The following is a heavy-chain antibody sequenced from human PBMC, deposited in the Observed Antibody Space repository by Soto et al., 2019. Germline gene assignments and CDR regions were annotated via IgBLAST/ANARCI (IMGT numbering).Heavy chain of an antibody. D-gene: IGHD1-26*01. V-gene: IGHV3-7*04. Sequence: LRLSCAASGLTFSSNWMSWVRQAPGRGLECVANIKQDGNEKYYVDSVKGRFTISRDNAKNSLYLQMNSLRAEDTAVYYCARVVGAPNWFDPWGQGTLVTVSS. CDR2: IKQDGNEK. CDR1: GLTFSSNW. J-gene: IGHJ5*02. CDR3: ARVVGAPNWFDP.